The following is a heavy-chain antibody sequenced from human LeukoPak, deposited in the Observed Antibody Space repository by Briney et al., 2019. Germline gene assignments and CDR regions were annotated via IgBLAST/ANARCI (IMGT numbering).Heavy chain of an antibody. CDR3: ATDSGGWKGFDY. J-gene: IGHJ4*02. Sequence: ASVKVSCKASGYTFTSYYMHWVRQAPGQGLEWMGIINPSGGSTSYAQKFQGRVTMTRDTSTSTVYMELSSLRSEDTAVYYCATDSGGWKGFDYWGQGTLVTVSS. CDR2: INPSGGST. V-gene: IGHV1-46*01. CDR1: GYTFTSYY. D-gene: IGHD2-15*01.